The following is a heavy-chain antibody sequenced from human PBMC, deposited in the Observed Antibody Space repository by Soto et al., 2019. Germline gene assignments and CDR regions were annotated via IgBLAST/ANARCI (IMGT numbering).Heavy chain of an antibody. CDR1: GYTFTDYG. V-gene: IGHV1-18*01. Sequence: ASVKVSCKASGYTFTDYGISWVRQAPGQGLEWMGWIHTYNGNTNYAQKVQGRVTMTTGSSTSTAYMELRSLRSDDTAVYYCARDAQYSSRWHPIDYWGQGTLVTVSS. CDR3: ARDAQYSSRWHPIDY. D-gene: IGHD6-19*01. J-gene: IGHJ4*02. CDR2: IHTYNGNT.